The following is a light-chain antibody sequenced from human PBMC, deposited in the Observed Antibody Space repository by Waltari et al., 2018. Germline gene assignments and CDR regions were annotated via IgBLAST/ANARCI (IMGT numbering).Light chain of an antibody. CDR3: QQTYSTHLT. CDR1: QRISMF. Sequence: DIQLTQSPPSLSASVGDRVTITCRASQRISMFLNLYQQKPGKAPNLLIYGASSLQRGVPSRFSGSGSGTDFTLTISSLHPEDFATYYCQQTYSTHLTFGGGTKVEIK. J-gene: IGKJ4*01. CDR2: GAS. V-gene: IGKV1-39*01.